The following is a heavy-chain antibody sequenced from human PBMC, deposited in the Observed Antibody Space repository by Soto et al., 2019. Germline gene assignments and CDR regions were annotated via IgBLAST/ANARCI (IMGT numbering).Heavy chain of an antibody. CDR1: GFTFSDYY. J-gene: IGHJ4*02. V-gene: IGHV3-11*05. CDR2: ISSSSSYT. CDR3: ARDRETDMVQPNDY. Sequence: QVQLVESGGGLVKPGGSLRLSCAASGFTFSDYYMSWIRQAPGKGLEWVSYISSSSSYTNYADSVKGRFTISRDNAKNSLYLQMNSLRAEDTAVYYCARDRETDMVQPNDYWGQGTLVTVSS. D-gene: IGHD5-18*01.